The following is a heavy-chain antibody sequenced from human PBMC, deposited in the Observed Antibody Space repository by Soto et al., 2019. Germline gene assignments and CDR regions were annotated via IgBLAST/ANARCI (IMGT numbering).Heavy chain of an antibody. D-gene: IGHD3-22*01. J-gene: IGHJ3*02. CDR2: INPNSGGT. V-gene: IGHV1-2*04. CDR3: ARDPYYYDSSGSYSHFHNLDI. Sequence: ASVKVSCKASGYTFTVYYMHWVRQAPGQGLEWMGWINPNSGGTNYAQKFQGWVTMTRDTSISTAYMELSRLRSDDTAVYYCARDPYYYDSSGSYSHFHNLDIWGQGTMVTV. CDR1: GYTFTVYY.